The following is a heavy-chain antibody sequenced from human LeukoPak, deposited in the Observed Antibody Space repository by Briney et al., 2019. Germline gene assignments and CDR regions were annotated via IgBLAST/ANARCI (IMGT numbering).Heavy chain of an antibody. D-gene: IGHD1-26*01. CDR2: ISSSGSTI. CDR1: EFTFTSYE. Sequence: PGGSLRLSCAASEFTFTSYEMNWVRQAPGKGLEWVSYISSSGSTIYYADPVKGRFTISRDNAKNSLYLQMNSLRAGDTAVYYCARDSFRGSYSDYWGQGTLVTVSS. CDR3: ARDSFRGSYSDY. J-gene: IGHJ4*02. V-gene: IGHV3-48*03.